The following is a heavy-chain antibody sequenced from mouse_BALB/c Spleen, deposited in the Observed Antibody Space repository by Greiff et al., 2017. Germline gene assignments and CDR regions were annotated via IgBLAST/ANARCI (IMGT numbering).Heavy chain of an antibody. Sequence: EVQLQESGPGLVKPSQSLSLTCSVTGYSITSGYYWNWIRQFPGNKLEWMGYISYDGSNNYNPSLKNRISITRDTSKNQFFLKLNSVTTEDTATYYCAGYDVGFYYAMDYWGQGTSVTVSS. V-gene: IGHV3-6*02. CDR2: ISYDGSN. CDR3: AGYDVGFYYAMDY. D-gene: IGHD2-2*01. J-gene: IGHJ4*01. CDR1: GYSITSGYY.